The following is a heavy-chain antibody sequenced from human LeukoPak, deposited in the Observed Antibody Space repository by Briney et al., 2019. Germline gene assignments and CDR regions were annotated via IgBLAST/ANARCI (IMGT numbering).Heavy chain of an antibody. CDR2: IYHSGST. CDR3: ATAYYDFWSGYSAFDI. V-gene: IGHV4-38-2*01. Sequence: SETLSLTCAVSGYSISSGYYWGWIRQPPGKGLEGIGSIYHSGSTYYNPSLKSRVTISVDTSKNQFSLKLSSVTAADTAVYYCATAYYDFWSGYSAFDIWGQGTMVTVSS. D-gene: IGHD3-3*01. J-gene: IGHJ3*02. CDR1: GYSISSGYY.